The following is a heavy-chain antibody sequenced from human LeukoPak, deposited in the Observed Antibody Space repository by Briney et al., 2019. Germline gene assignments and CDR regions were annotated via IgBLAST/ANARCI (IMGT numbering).Heavy chain of an antibody. Sequence: GGSLRLSCAASGFTFSTFAMIWVRQPPGKGLEWVSSIFPSGGEIHYADSVRVRFTISRDNSKSTLSLQMNSLRAEDTAVYYCARVMERWLQIQGTAFDIWGQGTMVTVSS. D-gene: IGHD5-24*01. V-gene: IGHV3-23*01. CDR3: ARVMERWLQIQGTAFDI. CDR2: IFPSGGEI. CDR1: GFTFSTFA. J-gene: IGHJ3*02.